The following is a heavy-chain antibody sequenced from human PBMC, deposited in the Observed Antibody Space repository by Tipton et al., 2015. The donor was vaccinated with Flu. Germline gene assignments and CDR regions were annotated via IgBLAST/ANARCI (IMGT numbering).Heavy chain of an antibody. CDR1: GGSISSGDYY. Sequence: LRLSCTVSGGSISSGDYYWSWIRRPPGKGLEWIGYIYYSGSTYYNPSLKSRVAISVDTSKNQFSLKLSSVTAADTAVYYCAREGYTVTTRWFDPWGQGTLVTVSS. CDR2: IYYSGST. V-gene: IGHV4-30-4*01. J-gene: IGHJ5*02. CDR3: AREGYTVTTRWFDP. D-gene: IGHD4-17*01.